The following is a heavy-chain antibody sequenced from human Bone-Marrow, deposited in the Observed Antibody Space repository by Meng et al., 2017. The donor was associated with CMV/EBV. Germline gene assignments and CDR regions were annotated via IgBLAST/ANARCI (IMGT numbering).Heavy chain of an antibody. CDR3: ANSGLSGGAR. CDR2: IKHDGNEK. D-gene: IGHD2-21*01. Sequence: GESLKISCVGSGFTFSSYWMSWIRRAPGKGLEWVATIKHDGNEKYHMDSAKGRFTISRDTAKNALFLQMDSLRAEDTAVYYCANSGLSGGARWGQGTLVTVSS. CDR1: GFTFSSYW. V-gene: IGHV3-7*01. J-gene: IGHJ4*02.